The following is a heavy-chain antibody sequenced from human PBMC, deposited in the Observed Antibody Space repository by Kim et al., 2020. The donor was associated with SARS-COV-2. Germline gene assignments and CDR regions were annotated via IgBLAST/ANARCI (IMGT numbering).Heavy chain of an antibody. D-gene: IGHD3-3*01. J-gene: IGHJ6*02. Sequence: GGSLRLSCAASGFTFSSYAMSWVRQAPGKGLEWVSAISGSGGSTYYADSVKGRFTISRDNSKNTLYLQMNSLRAEDTAVYYCATKRGYDFWSDDCYYGVVVSGHGATVTLSS. V-gene: IGHV3-23*01. CDR3: ATKRGYDFWSDDCYYGVVV. CDR1: GFTFSSYA. CDR2: ISGSGGST.